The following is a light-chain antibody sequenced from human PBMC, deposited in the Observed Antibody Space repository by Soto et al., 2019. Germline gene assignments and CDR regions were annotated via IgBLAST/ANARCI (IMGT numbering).Light chain of an antibody. Sequence: DIHMTQSPSSLSASVGDRVTITCRASQSISSFLKWYQQKPGKAPHLLIYAASSLRYGVPSRFRGSGSGTEFTLTISSLQSEDFAVYYCQQYNNWPPITFGQGTRLEI. CDR1: QSISSF. J-gene: IGKJ5*01. CDR2: AAS. CDR3: QQYNNWPPIT. V-gene: IGKV1-39*01.